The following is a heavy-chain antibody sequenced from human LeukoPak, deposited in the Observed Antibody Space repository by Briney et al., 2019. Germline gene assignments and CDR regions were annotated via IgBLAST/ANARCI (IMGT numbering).Heavy chain of an antibody. CDR2: IYYSRSP. D-gene: IGHD4-23*01. CDR3: ARHASNSGGNLKFDY. V-gene: IGHV4-59*08. CDR1: GGSISSYY. J-gene: IGHJ4*02. Sequence: SETLSLTSTVSGGSISSYYWSWIRQPPGKGLEWIGYIYYSRSPDYNPSLKSRLTISLDTYEHQFSLKLSSVTAADTAVYYCARHASNSGGNLKFDYWGQGTLVTVSS.